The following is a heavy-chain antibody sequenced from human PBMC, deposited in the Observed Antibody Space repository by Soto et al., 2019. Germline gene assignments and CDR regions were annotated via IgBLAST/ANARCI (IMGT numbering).Heavy chain of an antibody. V-gene: IGHV1-69*13. CDR2: IIPIFGTA. J-gene: IGHJ4*02. D-gene: IGHD5-12*01. Sequence: SSVKVSCKASGGTFSSYAISWVRQAPGQGLEWMGGIIPIFGTANYAQKFQGRVTITADESTSTAYMELSSLRSEDTAVYYCASDLSGYDPSPADYWGQGTLVTVPS. CDR3: ASDLSGYDPSPADY. CDR1: GGTFSSYA.